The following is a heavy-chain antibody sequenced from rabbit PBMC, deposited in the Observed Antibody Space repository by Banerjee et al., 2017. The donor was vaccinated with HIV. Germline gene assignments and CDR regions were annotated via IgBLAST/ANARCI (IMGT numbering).Heavy chain of an antibody. V-gene: IGHV1S45*01. CDR1: GFSFSSSYW. J-gene: IGHJ6*01. Sequence: QEQLKESGGGLVQPEGSLTLTCTASGFSFSSSYWICWVRQAPGKGLEWIACISPGSSGTTYYSNWAKGRFTISTTSSTTVTLQMTSLTAADTATYFCAREYVDSSGYYDLWGPGTLVTVS. CDR3: AREYVDSSGYYDL. D-gene: IGHD1-1*01. CDR2: ISPGSSGTT.